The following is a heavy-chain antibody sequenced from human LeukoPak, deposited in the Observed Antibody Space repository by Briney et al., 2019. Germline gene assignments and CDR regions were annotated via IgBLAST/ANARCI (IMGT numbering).Heavy chain of an antibody. V-gene: IGHV3-23*01. CDR2: ISASDRRT. CDR1: GLTFSIYA. D-gene: IGHD5-18*01. Sequence: GSLRLSCAASGLTFSIYAMSWVRQAPGKGPEWVSAISASDRRTYYADSVKGRFTISRDNSKNTLYLQMNSLRAEDTAVYYCAKDRAYSFDSWGQGTLVTVSS. CDR3: AKDRAYSFDS. J-gene: IGHJ4*02.